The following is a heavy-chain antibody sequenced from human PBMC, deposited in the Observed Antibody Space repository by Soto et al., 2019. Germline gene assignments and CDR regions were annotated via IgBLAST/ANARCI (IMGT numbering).Heavy chain of an antibody. CDR1: GYTFTSYG. Sequence: QVQLVQSGAEVKKPGASVKVSCKASGYTFTSYGISWVRQAPGQGLEWMGWISADNGNTNYAQMLQGRVTMTPDTSTSPAYMELRSLRSDDTAVYYCASVESGSYSFDYWVQGTLVTVSS. J-gene: IGHJ4*02. D-gene: IGHD1-26*01. V-gene: IGHV1-18*01. CDR2: ISADNGNT. CDR3: ASVESGSYSFDY.